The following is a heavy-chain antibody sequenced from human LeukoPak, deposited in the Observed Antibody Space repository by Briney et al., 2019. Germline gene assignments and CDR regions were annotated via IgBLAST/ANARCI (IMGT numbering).Heavy chain of an antibody. D-gene: IGHD2-15*01. J-gene: IGHJ4*02. V-gene: IGHV3-30-3*01. CDR1: GFTFSSYW. CDR3: ARDQDVVVVAATTSTFDY. CDR2: ISYDGSNK. Sequence: GGSLRLSCAASGFTFSSYWMSWVRQAPGKGLEWVAVISYDGSNKYYADSVKGRLTISRDNSKNTLYLQMNSLRAEDTAVYYCARDQDVVVVAATTSTFDYWGQGTLVTVSS.